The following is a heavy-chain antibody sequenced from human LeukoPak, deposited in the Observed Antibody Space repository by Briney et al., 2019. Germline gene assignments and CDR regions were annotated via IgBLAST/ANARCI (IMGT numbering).Heavy chain of an antibody. CDR1: GYTFTGYY. CDR2: INPNSGGT. CDR3: ARDIEYSSSFDC. D-gene: IGHD6-6*01. V-gene: IGHV1-2*02. Sequence: ASVKVSCKASGYTFTGYYMHWVRQAPGQGLEWMGWINPNSGGTNYAQKFQGRVTMTRDTSISTAYMELSGLRSDDTAVYYCARDIEYSSSFDCWGQGTLVTVSS. J-gene: IGHJ4*02.